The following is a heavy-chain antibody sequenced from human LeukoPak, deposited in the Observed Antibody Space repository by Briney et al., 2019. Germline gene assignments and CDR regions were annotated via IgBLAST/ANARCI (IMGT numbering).Heavy chain of an antibody. CDR1: GSRFTDYY. Sequence: ASVKVSCRASGSRFTDYYVRRLRLAPGQGLEWMGWINPNSGEAGYAHQFQGRVTMARDKSISTAYMEMSRLRSDDTAVYFCARLHCSTTSGYMGIYFDYGGQGTLVTVS. V-gene: IGHV1-2*07. D-gene: IGHD2-2*01. CDR2: INPNSGEA. J-gene: IGHJ4*02. CDR3: ARLHCSTTSGYMGIYFDY.